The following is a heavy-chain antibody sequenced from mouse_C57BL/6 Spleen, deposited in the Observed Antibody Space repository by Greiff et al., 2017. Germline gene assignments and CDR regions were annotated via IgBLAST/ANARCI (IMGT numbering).Heavy chain of an antibody. J-gene: IGHJ2*01. CDR3: ALDSSGYFDY. Sequence: EVKLMESEGGLVQPGSSMKLSCTASGFTFSDYYMAWVRQVPEKGLEWVANINYDGSSTYYLDSLKSRFIISRANAKNILYLQMSSLKSEDTARYYCALDSSGYFDYWGQGTTLTVSS. CDR2: INYDGSST. V-gene: IGHV5-16*01. D-gene: IGHD3-2*02. CDR1: GFTFSDYY.